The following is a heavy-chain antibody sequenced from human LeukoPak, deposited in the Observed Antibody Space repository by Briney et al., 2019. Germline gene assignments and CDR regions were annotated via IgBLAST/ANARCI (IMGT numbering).Heavy chain of an antibody. CDR2: IYPGDSDT. CDR3: ARRRYCSGGSCYTAYYFDC. J-gene: IGHJ4*02. Sequence: GESLKISCKGSGYSFTSYWIGWVRQMPGKGLEWMGIIYPGDSDTRYSPSFQGQVTISADKSISTAYLQWSSLKASGTAMYYCARRRYCSGGSCYTAYYFDCWGQGTLVTVSS. V-gene: IGHV5-51*01. D-gene: IGHD2-15*01. CDR1: GYSFTSYW.